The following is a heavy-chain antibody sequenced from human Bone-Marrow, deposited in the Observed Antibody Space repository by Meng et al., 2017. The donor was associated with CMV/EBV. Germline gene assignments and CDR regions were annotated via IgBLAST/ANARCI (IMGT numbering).Heavy chain of an antibody. Sequence: GGSLRLSCAASGFTFSSYSMDWVRQAPGKGLEWVSSISSSSRYIYYADSVKGRFTISRDNTKNSLYLQMNSLRAEDTAVYYCAKGPTDFWSGYYIVSWGQGTLVTVSS. CDR3: AKGPTDFWSGYYIVS. CDR2: ISSSSRYI. D-gene: IGHD3-3*01. CDR1: GFTFSSYS. V-gene: IGHV3-21*01. J-gene: IGHJ5*02.